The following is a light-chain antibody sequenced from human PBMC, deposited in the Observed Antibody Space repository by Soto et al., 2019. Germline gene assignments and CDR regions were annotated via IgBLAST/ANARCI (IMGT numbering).Light chain of an antibody. CDR3: QERGRWPRAT. Sequence: PGESATLSCRASQNVGLNFAWYQQKSGQPPRLLILPASSRATGIPARFSGSGSRTDFTLTISSLEPEDIAVYYCQERGRWPRATFGGGTKVEMK. CDR1: QNVGLN. V-gene: IGKV3-11*01. CDR2: PAS. J-gene: IGKJ4*01.